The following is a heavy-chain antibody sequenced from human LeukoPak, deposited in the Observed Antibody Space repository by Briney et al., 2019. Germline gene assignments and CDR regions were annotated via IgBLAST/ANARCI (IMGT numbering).Heavy chain of an antibody. CDR2: IYYSGST. Sequence: PSETLSLTCTVSGGSISSSSYYWGWIRQPPGKGLEWIGSIYYSGSTYYNPSLKSRVTISVDTSKNQFSLKLSSVTAADTAVYYCARDPEREFGELGSYDYWGQGTLVTVSS. V-gene: IGHV4-39*07. J-gene: IGHJ4*02. CDR1: GGSISSSSYY. D-gene: IGHD3-10*01. CDR3: ARDPEREFGELGSYDY.